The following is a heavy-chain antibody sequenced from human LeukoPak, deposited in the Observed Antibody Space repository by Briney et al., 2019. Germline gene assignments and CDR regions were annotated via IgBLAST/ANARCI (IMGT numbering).Heavy chain of an antibody. Sequence: GGSLRLSCAASGFTVSSNYMSWVRQAPGKGLEWVSVIYSGGGTYYADSVKGRFTISRDNSKNTLYLQMNSLRAEDTAVYYCARDPTIYGDYGYYYYGMDVWGQGTTVTVSS. CDR3: ARDPTIYGDYGYYYYGMDV. D-gene: IGHD4-17*01. CDR1: GFTVSSNY. CDR2: IYSGGGT. V-gene: IGHV3-53*01. J-gene: IGHJ6*02.